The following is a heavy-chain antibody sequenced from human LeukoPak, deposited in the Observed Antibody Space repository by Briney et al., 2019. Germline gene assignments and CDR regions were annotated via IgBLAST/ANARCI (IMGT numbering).Heavy chain of an antibody. V-gene: IGHV3-7*01. CDR3: TSWGDTTAEYFQR. CDR1: GFTFNRCW. J-gene: IGHJ1*01. CDR2: INPDGRDT. Sequence: GGSLRLSCVVSGFTFNRCWMNWVRQAPGKGLEWVAHINPDGRDTYYVDSAKGRFTISRDNAQNSMYLQMNSLRVEDTAVYYCTSWGDTTAEYFQRWGQGILVTVSS. D-gene: IGHD2-21*02.